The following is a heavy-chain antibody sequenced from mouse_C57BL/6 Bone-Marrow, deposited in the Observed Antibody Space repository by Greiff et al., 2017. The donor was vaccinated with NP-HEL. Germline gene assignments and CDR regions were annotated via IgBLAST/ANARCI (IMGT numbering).Heavy chain of an antibody. CDR2: ISSGGSYT. Sequence: EVLLVESGGDLVKPGGSLKLSCAASGFTFSSYGMSWVRQTPDKRLEWVATISSGGSYTYYPASVKGRFPISRDNAKNTLYLQLSSLKSEDTAMYYCARRGVVARHYFDYWGQGTTPTVSS. CDR1: GFTFSSYG. V-gene: IGHV5-6*01. CDR3: ARRGVVARHYFDY. J-gene: IGHJ2*01. D-gene: IGHD1-1*01.